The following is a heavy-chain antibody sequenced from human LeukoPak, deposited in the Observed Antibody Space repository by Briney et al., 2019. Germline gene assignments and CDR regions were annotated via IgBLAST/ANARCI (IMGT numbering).Heavy chain of an antibody. CDR2: ISSSGSTI. V-gene: IGHV3-48*03. CDR3: AELGITMIGGV. J-gene: IGHJ6*04. CDR1: GFTFSSYE. D-gene: IGHD3-10*02. Sequence: GGSLRLSCAASGFTFSSYEMNWVRQTPGKGLEWVSYISSSGSTIYYADSVKGRFTISRDNAKNSLYLQMNSLRAEDTAVYYCAELGITMIGGVWGKGTTVTISS.